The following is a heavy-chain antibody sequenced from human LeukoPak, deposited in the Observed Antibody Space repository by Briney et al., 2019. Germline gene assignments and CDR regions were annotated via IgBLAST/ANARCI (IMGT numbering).Heavy chain of an antibody. V-gene: IGHV1-2*02. D-gene: IGHD2-2*02. CDR2: INPNSGGT. CDR1: GYTFTCYY. Sequence: ASVKVSCKASGYTFTCYYMHWVRHAPGQGLEWMGWINPNSGGTNYAQKFQGRVTMTRDTSISTAYMELSRLRSDDTAVYYCARGVPAAIHPRDYYYYMDVWGKGTTVTVSS. CDR3: ARGVPAAIHPRDYYYYMDV. J-gene: IGHJ6*03.